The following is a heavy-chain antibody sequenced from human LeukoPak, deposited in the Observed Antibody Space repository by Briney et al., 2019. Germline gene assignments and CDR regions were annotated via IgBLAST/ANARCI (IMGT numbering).Heavy chain of an antibody. CDR2: IIPIFGTA. V-gene: IGHV1-69*01. CDR3: ARGGHAGSYGRDAFDI. J-gene: IGHJ3*02. Sequence: SVKVSCKASGGTFSSYAISWVRQAPGQGLEWMGGIIPIFGTANYAQKFQGRVTITADESTSTAYMELSSLRSEDTAVYYCARGGHAGSYGRDAFDIWGQGTMVTVSS. CDR1: GGTFSSYA. D-gene: IGHD1-26*01.